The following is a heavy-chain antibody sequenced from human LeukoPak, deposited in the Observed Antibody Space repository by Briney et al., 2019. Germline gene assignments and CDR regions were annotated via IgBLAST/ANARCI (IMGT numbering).Heavy chain of an antibody. CDR3: AKDREKAVGATIFDH. V-gene: IGHV3-23*01. J-gene: IGHJ4*02. CDR1: GFTFSDYA. D-gene: IGHD1-26*01. Sequence: AGGSLRLSCAVSGFTFSDYAMCWVRQAPGKGLEWVLGISFSGRSTNYADSVKGRFIISRDNSNNTLYLQMNSLRAEDTAVYYCAKDREKAVGATIFDHWGQGTLVTVSS. CDR2: ISFSGRST.